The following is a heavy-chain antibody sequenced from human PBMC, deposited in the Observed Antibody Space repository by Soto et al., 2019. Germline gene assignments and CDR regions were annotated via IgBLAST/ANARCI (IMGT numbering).Heavy chain of an antibody. CDR3: ARDSHNWYFDL. V-gene: IGHV1-69*08. Sequence: QVQLVQSGAEVKKPGSSVKVSCKASGGTFSSYTISWVRQAPGQGLEWMGRIIPILGIANYAQKFQGRVTITADKSTSTDYMELSSLRSEDTAVYYCARDSHNWYFDLWGRGTLVTVSS. CDR1: GGTFSSYT. J-gene: IGHJ2*01. CDR2: IIPILGIA.